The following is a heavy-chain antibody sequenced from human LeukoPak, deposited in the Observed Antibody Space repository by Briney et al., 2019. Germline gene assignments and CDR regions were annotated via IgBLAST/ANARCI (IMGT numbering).Heavy chain of an antibody. CDR1: GLSFSSFA. CDR3: ARGTGYCSGGSCYSSWFDP. CDR2: IRGNGET. D-gene: IGHD2-15*01. V-gene: IGHV3-23*01. Sequence: GGSLRLSCAASGLSFSSFAMSWVRQGPARGLEWVSSIRGNGETFYADSVKGRFTISRDNSKNTLYLQMNSLRAEDTAVYYCARGTGYCSGGSCYSSWFDPWGQGTLVTVSS. J-gene: IGHJ5*02.